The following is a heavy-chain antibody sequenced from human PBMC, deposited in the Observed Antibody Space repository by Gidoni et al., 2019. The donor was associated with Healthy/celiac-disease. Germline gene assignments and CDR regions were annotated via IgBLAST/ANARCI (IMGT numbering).Heavy chain of an antibody. Sequence: QVQLQQWGAGLLKPSETLSLTCAVYGGSFSGYYWSWIRQPPGKGLEWIGEINHSGSTNYNPSLKSRVTISVDTSKNQFSLKLSSVTAADTAVYYCARGPSSKRYPFDYWGQGTLVTVSS. J-gene: IGHJ4*02. D-gene: IGHD1-1*01. CDR2: INHSGST. CDR1: GGSFSGYY. V-gene: IGHV4-34*01. CDR3: ARGPSSKRYPFDY.